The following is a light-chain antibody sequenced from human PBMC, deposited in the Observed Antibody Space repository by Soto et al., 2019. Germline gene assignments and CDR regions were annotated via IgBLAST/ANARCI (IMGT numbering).Light chain of an antibody. CDR2: EVT. CDR3: SSYTNINTRACV. V-gene: IGLV2-14*01. Sequence: QSVLTQPASVSGSPGQSITISCTGTGNDVGGYDYVSWYQQHPGKAPKLIIYEVTDRPSGVSNRFSGSKSGNTASLTISGLQAEDEAEYYCSSYTNINTRACVFGTGTKVTVL. J-gene: IGLJ1*01. CDR1: GNDVGGYDY.